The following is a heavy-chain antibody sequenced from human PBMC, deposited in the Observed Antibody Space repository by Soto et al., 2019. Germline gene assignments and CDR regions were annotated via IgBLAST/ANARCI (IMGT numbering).Heavy chain of an antibody. CDR3: ALTPRGGYYMRSGYYYYMDV. Sequence: SGPTLVNPTATLTLTCTVSGFSLSNARMGVSWIRQPPGKALEWLAHIFSNDEKSYSTSLKSRLTISKDTSKSQVVLTMTNMDPLDTATYYCALTPRGGYYMRSGYYYYMDVWGKGTTVTVSS. CDR1: GFSLSNARMG. CDR2: IFSNDEK. D-gene: IGHD3-10*01. J-gene: IGHJ6*03. V-gene: IGHV2-26*01.